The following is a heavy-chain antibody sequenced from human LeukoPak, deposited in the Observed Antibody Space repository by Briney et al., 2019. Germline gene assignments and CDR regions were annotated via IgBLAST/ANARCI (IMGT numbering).Heavy chain of an antibody. D-gene: IGHD6-13*01. CDR3: ARDGYSSSWNHFDY. Sequence: ASVKVSCKASGGTFSSYAISWVRQAPGQGLEWMGRIIPIFGTANYAQKFQGRVTITTDESTSTAYMELSSLRSEDTAVYYCARDGYSSSWNHFDYWGQGTLVTVSS. CDR2: IIPIFGTA. CDR1: GGTFSSYA. J-gene: IGHJ4*02. V-gene: IGHV1-69*05.